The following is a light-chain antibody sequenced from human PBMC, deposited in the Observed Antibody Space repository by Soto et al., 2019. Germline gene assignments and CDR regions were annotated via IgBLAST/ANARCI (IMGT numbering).Light chain of an antibody. V-gene: IGLV1-40*01. CDR1: SSSIGAGYD. J-gene: IGLJ1*01. Sequence: SVLTHPPSVSGAPGQRVTISCTGSSSSIGAGYDVHWYQQLPGTAPNVLIYGNSNRPSGVRDRFSGSKSGTSASLAITRLRDEDEADYYCSFYAGSDNCVVGTGTKVNV. CDR2: GNS. CDR3: SFYAGSDNCV.